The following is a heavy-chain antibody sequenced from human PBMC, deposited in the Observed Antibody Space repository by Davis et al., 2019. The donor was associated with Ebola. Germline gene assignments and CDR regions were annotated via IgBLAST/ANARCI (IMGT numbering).Heavy chain of an antibody. CDR3: AKDFDTVTDDY. V-gene: IGHV3-30*04. D-gene: IGHD4-17*01. CDR1: GFTFSSYA. J-gene: IGHJ4*02. CDR2: ISYDGSNK. Sequence: GGSLRLSCAASGFTFSSYAMHWVRQAPGKGLEWVAVISYDGSNKYYADSVKGRLTISRDNSKNTLYLQMNSLRAEDTAVYYCAKDFDTVTDDYWGQGTLVTVSS.